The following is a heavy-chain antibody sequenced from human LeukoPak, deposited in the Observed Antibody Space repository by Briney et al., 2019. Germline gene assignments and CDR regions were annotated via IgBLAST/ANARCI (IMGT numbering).Heavy chain of an antibody. Sequence: GGSLRLSCAASGFTFSSYSMNWVRQAPGKGLEWVSSISSSSSYIYYADSVKGRFTISRDNAKNSLYLQMNSLRAEDTAVYYCARDRTTEWFLGWAFDIWGQGTMVTVSS. D-gene: IGHD3-3*01. CDR1: GFTFSSYS. V-gene: IGHV3-21*01. CDR2: ISSSSSYI. CDR3: ARDRTTEWFLGWAFDI. J-gene: IGHJ3*02.